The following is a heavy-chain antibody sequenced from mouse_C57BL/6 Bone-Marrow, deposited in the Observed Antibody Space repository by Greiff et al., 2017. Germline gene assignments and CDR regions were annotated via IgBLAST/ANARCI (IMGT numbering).Heavy chain of an antibody. Sequence: VQLQQSGAELVRPGASVKLSCTASGFNINDDYMHWVKQRPEQGLEWIGWIDPGNGDTEYAAKFQGKATITADTSSNTAYLQVNSLTSGDTAVYYCTSYYYGGGEAMDYWGRGTAITVTS. CDR3: TSYYYGGGEAMDY. D-gene: IGHD1-1*01. CDR1: GFNINDDY. J-gene: IGHJ4*01. V-gene: IGHV14-4*01. CDR2: IDPGNGDT.